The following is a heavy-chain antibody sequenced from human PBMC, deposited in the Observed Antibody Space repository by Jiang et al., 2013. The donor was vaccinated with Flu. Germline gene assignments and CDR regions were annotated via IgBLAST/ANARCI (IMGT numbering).Heavy chain of an antibody. V-gene: IGHV1-46*01. CDR3: ARGYQWLAYFDF. CDR2: INLDGGST. CDR1: EDTFTDYY. D-gene: IGHD6-19*01. Sequence: KASEDTFTDYYMHWVRQAPGQGPEWMGIINLDGGSTGYAQKFKGRVTMTRDTSTSTVYMELGSLTSEDTAVYYCARGYQWLAYFDFWGQGTLVTVSS. J-gene: IGHJ4*02.